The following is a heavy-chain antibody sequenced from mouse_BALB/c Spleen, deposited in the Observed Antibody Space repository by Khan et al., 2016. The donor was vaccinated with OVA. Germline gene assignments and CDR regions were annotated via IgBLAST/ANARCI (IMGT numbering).Heavy chain of an antibody. J-gene: IGHJ3*01. Sequence: VQLQQSGPELVKPGASVKMSCKASGYTFTAYVMQWVKQKPGQGLEWIGYIYPFNDDTKYNEKFKGKATLTSDKSSSTAYMELSSLTSDDSAVYFWAKSEGYDGWFAYWGQGTLVTVSA. CDR2: IYPFNDDT. D-gene: IGHD2-3*01. CDR3: AKSEGYDGWFAY. V-gene: IGHV1S136*01. CDR1: GYTFTAYV.